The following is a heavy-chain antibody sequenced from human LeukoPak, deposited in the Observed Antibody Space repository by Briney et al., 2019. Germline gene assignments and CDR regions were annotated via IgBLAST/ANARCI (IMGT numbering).Heavy chain of an antibody. Sequence: SVKVSCKASGGTFSSYAISWVRQAPGQGLEWMGRIIPILGIANYAQKFQGRVTITADKSTSTAYMELSSLRSEDTAVYYCASPLEMATINHDAFDIWGRGTMVTVSS. D-gene: IGHD5-24*01. CDR3: ASPLEMATINHDAFDI. V-gene: IGHV1-69*04. CDR1: GGTFSSYA. CDR2: IIPILGIA. J-gene: IGHJ3*02.